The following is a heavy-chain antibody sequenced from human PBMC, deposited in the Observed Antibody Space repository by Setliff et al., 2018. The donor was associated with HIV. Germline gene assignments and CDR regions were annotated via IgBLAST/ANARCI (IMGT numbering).Heavy chain of an antibody. J-gene: IGHJ4*02. CDR3: AREGAPTADEEWYYFDQ. V-gene: IGHV1-18*01. CDR2: ISPYNGKT. D-gene: IGHD2-2*01. Sequence: ASVKVSCKASGYTFSNYAINWVRQAPGLGLEWMGWISPYNGKTDFAQKFQDRVTMTTDTSTTTAYMEMRRLTFDDTAVYFCAREGAPTADEEWYYFDQWGQGTLVTVSS. CDR1: GYTFSNYA.